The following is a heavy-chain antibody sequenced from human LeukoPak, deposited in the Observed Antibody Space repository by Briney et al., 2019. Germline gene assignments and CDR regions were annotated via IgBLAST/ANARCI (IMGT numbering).Heavy chain of an antibody. CDR3: ARGISSGWSRAVGY. Sequence: SETLSLTCAVSGGSVSSGSYYWSWIRQPPGKGLEWIGYIYYSGSTNYNPSLKSRVTISVDTSKNQFSLKLSSVTAVDTAVCYCARGISSGWSRAVGYWGQGTLVTVSS. J-gene: IGHJ4*02. CDR1: GGSVSSGSYY. V-gene: IGHV4-61*01. CDR2: IYYSGST. D-gene: IGHD6-19*01.